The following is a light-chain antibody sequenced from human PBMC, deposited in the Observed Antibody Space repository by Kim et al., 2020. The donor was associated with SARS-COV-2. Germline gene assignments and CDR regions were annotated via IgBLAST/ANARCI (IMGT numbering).Light chain of an antibody. V-gene: IGLV2-14*03. Sequence: GQSITIACTGTRSDVGYYNSVSWYQQRPGTAPKLIIYDVSGRASGVSNRFSGSQSGNTASLTISGLRAEDEADYYCSSHTTSSTYVFGSGTQLTVL. J-gene: IGLJ1*01. CDR3: SSHTTSSTYV. CDR1: RSDVGYYNS. CDR2: DVS.